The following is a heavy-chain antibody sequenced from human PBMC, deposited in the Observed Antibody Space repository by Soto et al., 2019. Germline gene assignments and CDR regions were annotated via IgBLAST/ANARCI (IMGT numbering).Heavy chain of an antibody. CDR1: GGFVSSGSYY. D-gene: IGHD1-1*01. V-gene: IGHV4-34*01. Sequence: QVQLQQWGAGLLKPSETLSLTCAVYGGFVSSGSYYWSWIRQPPGKGLEWIGEMSHSGGTHFNPSLKSRGTLSVDTSKNQFSLKMSFVTAADTALYYCARVERGTATTVVDAFDIWGPGTMVTVSS. CDR2: MSHSGGT. CDR3: ARVERGTATTVVDAFDI. J-gene: IGHJ3*02.